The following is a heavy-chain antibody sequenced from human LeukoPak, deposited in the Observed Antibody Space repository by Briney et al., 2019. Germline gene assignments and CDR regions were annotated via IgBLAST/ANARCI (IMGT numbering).Heavy chain of an antibody. J-gene: IGHJ5*02. CDR2: IYTSGST. V-gene: IGHV4-61*02. D-gene: IGHD6-13*01. Sequence: PSETLSLTCTVSGGSISSSSYYWSWIRQPAGKGLEWIGRIYTSGSTNYNPSLKSRVTMSVDTSKNQFSLKLSSVTAADTAVYYCARVATLRAGHLRGNWFDPWGQGTLVTVSS. CDR1: GGSISSSSYY. CDR3: ARVATLRAGHLRGNWFDP.